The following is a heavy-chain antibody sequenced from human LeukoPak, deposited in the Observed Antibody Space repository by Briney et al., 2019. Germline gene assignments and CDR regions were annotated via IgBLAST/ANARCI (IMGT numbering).Heavy chain of an antibody. V-gene: IGHV1-18*01. CDR3: AGDDSSGYYRPDY. J-gene: IGHJ4*02. CDR1: GYTFTSYG. Sequence: ASVKVSCKASGYTFTSYGISWVRQAPGQGLEWMGWISAYNGNTNYAQKLQGRVTMTTDTSTSTVYMELSSLRSEDTAVYYCAGDDSSGYYRPDYWGQGTLVTVSS. CDR2: ISAYNGNT. D-gene: IGHD3-22*01.